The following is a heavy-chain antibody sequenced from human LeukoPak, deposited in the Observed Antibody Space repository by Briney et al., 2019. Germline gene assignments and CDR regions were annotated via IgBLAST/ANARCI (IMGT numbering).Heavy chain of an antibody. CDR3: AKDDISVFGVVPFGY. CDR2: ITGSGGRT. J-gene: IGHJ4*02. V-gene: IGHV3-23*01. Sequence: PGGSLRLSCATSQFKFNNYGMTWVRQGPGKGLEWVSSITGSGGRTQYADSVQGRFIISRDNSKNTLYLQMNSLRAEDTAVYYCAKDDISVFGVVPFGYWGQGTLVTVSS. CDR1: QFKFNNYG. D-gene: IGHD3-3*01.